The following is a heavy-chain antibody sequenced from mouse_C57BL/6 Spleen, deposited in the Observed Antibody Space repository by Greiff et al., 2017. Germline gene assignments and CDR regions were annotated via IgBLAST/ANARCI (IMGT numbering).Heavy chain of an antibody. J-gene: IGHJ3*01. V-gene: IGHV1-55*01. CDR1: GYTFTSYW. Sequence: QVQLKQPGAELVKPGASVKMSCKASGYTFTSYWITWVKQRPGQGLEWIGDIYPGSGSTNYNEKFKSKATLTVDKSYSTAYMQLSILTAEDAAVDYCAREAGRGSYDGPGWFAYWGQGTLVTVSA. CDR2: IYPGSGST. D-gene: IGHD2-12*01. CDR3: AREAGRGSYDGPGWFAY.